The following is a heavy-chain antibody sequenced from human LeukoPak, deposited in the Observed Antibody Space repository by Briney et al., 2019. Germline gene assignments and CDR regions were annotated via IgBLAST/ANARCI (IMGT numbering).Heavy chain of an antibody. J-gene: IGHJ4*02. CDR1: GFTFSSYG. CDR2: IWYDGSNK. Sequence: GRSLRLSCAASGFTFSSYGMHWVRQAPGKGLEWVAVIWYDGSNKYYADSVKGRFTISRDNSKNTLYLQMNSLRAEDTAVYYCARVLNYGDYMDYWGQGTLVTVSS. D-gene: IGHD4-17*01. CDR3: ARVLNYGDYMDY. V-gene: IGHV3-33*01.